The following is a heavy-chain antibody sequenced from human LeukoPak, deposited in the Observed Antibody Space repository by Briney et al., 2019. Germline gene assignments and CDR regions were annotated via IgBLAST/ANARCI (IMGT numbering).Heavy chain of an antibody. CDR2: ISYDGTNK. J-gene: IGHJ4*02. CDR1: GFTFSNYG. V-gene: IGHV3-30*03. D-gene: IGHD5-18*01. CDR3: APQMNTAMDY. Sequence: GRSLRLSCAASGFTFSNYGMHWVRQAPGKRLEWVAVISYDGTNKYYADSVKGRFTISRDNSKNTLYLQMNSLRAEDTAAYYCAPQMNTAMDYWGQGTLVTVSS.